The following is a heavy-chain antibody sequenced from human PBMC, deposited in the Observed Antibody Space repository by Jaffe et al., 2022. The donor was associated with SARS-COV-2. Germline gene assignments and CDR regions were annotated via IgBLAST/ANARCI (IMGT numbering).Heavy chain of an antibody. D-gene: IGHD3-9*01. CDR2: ISSSSSYI. J-gene: IGHJ5*02. CDR1: GFTFSSYS. Sequence: EVQLVESGGGLVKPGGSLRLSCAASGFTFSSYSMNWVRQAPGKGLEWVSSISSSSSYIYYADSVKGRFTISRDNAKNSLYLQMNSLRAEDTAVYYCARYRYYDILTGYYNDWFDPWGQGTLVTVSS. CDR3: ARYRYYDILTGYYNDWFDP. V-gene: IGHV3-21*01.